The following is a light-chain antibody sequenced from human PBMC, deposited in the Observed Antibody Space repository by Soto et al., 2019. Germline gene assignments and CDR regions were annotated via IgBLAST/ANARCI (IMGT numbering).Light chain of an antibody. V-gene: IGLV1-40*01. CDR3: LSFDSSLSVV. J-gene: IGLJ2*01. CDR1: SSNIGAGYD. CDR2: GNT. Sequence: QSVLTQPPSVSGGPGQRVTIPCTGSSSNIGAGYDVHWYQQLPGRAPKLLIYGNTNRPSGVPDRFSGSKSGTSASLAITGLQAEDEADYYCLSFDSSLSVVFGGGTKLTVL.